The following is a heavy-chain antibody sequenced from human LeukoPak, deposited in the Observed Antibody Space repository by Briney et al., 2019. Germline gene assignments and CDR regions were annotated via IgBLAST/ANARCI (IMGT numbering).Heavy chain of an antibody. V-gene: IGHV3-33*01. Sequence: GGSLRLSCAASGFTFSSYGMHWVRQDPGKGLEWVAVIWYDGSNKYYADSVKGRFTISRDNSKNTLYLQMNSLRAEDTAVYYCARVLDGYTDYWGQGTLVTVSS. J-gene: IGHJ4*02. D-gene: IGHD5-24*01. CDR1: GFTFSSYG. CDR3: ARVLDGYTDY. CDR2: IWYDGSNK.